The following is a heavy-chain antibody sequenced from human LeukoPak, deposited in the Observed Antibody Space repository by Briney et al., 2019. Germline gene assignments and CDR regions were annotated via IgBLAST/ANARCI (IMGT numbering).Heavy chain of an antibody. V-gene: IGHV4-34*01. D-gene: IGHD2-15*01. CDR3: AREEDCSGGICYLGNAFDI. J-gene: IGHJ3*02. CDR2: INHSGST. CDR1: GGSISSYY. Sequence: SETLSPTCTVSGGSISSYYWSWIRQPPGKGLEWIGEINHSGSTNYNASLKSRVTISVDTSKNQFSLKLSSVTAADTAVYYCAREEDCSGGICYLGNAFDIWGQGTMVTVSS.